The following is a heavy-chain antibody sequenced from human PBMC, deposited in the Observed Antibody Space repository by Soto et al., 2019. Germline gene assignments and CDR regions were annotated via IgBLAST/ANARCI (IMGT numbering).Heavy chain of an antibody. CDR3: AADTPGFGQGEFEY. CDR1: GFTFRSSW. Sequence: GGSLRLSCAASGFTFRSSWMNWVRQAPGKGLEWVGHVKNGGTTDYAGPVRGRFTISRDDSKNTVYLQMSSLKTEDTAVYYCAADTPGFGQGEFEYWGQGALVTVSS. D-gene: IGHD2-15*01. V-gene: IGHV3-15*01. J-gene: IGHJ4*02. CDR2: VKNGGTT.